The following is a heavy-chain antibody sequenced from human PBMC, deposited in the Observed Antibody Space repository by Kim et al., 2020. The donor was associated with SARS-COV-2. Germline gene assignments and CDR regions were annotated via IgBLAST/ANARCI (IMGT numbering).Heavy chain of an antibody. J-gene: IGHJ4*02. D-gene: IGHD6-6*01. CDR3: AKDALWEQLLLWYFAY. CDR2: ISCGGGNK. Sequence: GGSLRLSCAASGFTFSSYGMHWVRQAPGKGLEWVAVISCGGGNKYYADSVKGRFTISRDNSKNTLYLQMNSLRAEDTAVYYCAKDALWEQLLLWYFAYWGQGTPVTVSS. CDR1: GFTFSSYG. V-gene: IGHV3-30*18.